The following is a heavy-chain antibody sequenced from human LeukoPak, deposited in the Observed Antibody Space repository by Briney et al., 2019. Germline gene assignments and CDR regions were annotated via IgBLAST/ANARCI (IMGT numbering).Heavy chain of an antibody. V-gene: IGHV4-34*01. D-gene: IGHD4-17*01. CDR3: ARDDGDYAFDY. Sequence: SETLSLTCAVYGGSFSGYYWSWLRQPPGKGLEWIGEINRSGSTNYNPSLKSRVTISVDTSKNQFSLKLSSVTAADTAVYYCARDDGDYAFDYWGQGTLVTVSS. CDR2: INRSGST. CDR1: GGSFSGYY. J-gene: IGHJ4*02.